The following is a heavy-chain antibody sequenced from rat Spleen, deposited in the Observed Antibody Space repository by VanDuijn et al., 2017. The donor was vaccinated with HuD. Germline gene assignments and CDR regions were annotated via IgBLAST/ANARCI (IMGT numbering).Heavy chain of an antibody. CDR3: TRRHEYFDY. Sequence: QVQLKESGPGLVQPSQTLSLTCTVSGFSLTSYSVNWVRQPPGKGLEWIGAIWSGGSTDYNSALKSRLSISRDTSKNQVFLKMNSLQTDDTAIYYCTRRHEYFDYWGQGVMVTVSS. CDR1: GFSLTSYS. J-gene: IGHJ2*01. CDR2: IWSGGST. V-gene: IGHV2-15*01.